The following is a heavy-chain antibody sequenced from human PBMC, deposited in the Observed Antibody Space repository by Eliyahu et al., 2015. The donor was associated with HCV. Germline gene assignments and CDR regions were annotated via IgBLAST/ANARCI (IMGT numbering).Heavy chain of an antibody. CDR2: INPNSGGT. Sequence: QVQLVQSGAEVKKPGASVKVSCKASGYTFTGYYXPWVXQAPGQGLEWMGRINPNSGGTNYAQKFQGRVTMTRDTSISTAYMELSRLRSDDTAVYYCASPIYYYGSGSYPPRFYYGMDVWGQGTTVTVSS. J-gene: IGHJ6*02. CDR3: ASPIYYYGSGSYPPRFYYGMDV. CDR1: GYTFTGYY. V-gene: IGHV1-2*06. D-gene: IGHD3-10*01.